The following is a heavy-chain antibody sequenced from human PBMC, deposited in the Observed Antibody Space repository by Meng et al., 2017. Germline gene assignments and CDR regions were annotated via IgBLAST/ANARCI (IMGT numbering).Heavy chain of an antibody. D-gene: IGHD1-26*01. CDR2: IYYSGST. CDR1: GGSISSYY. V-gene: IGHV4-59*12. Sequence: SETLSLTCTVSGGSISSYYWSWIRQPPGKGLEWIGYIYYSGSTNYNPSLKSRVTISVDTSKNQFSLKLSSVTAADTAVYYCARGPSEIVGAAAGAFNFDYWGQGTLVTVSS. CDR3: ARGPSEIVGAAAGAFNFDY. J-gene: IGHJ4*02.